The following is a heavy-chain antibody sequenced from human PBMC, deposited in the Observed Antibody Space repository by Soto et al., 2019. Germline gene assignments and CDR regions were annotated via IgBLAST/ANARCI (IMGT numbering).Heavy chain of an antibody. V-gene: IGHV1-69*02. CDR1: GGTFSSYT. CDR3: ARLPRRAFAGPEIFYYFDY. D-gene: IGHD3-3*01. CDR2: IIPILGIA. J-gene: IGHJ4*02. Sequence: SVKVSCKASGGTFSSYTISWVRQAPGQGLEWMGRIIPILGIANYAQKFQGRVTITADKSTSTAYMELNSLRAEDTAVYYCARLPRRAFAGPEIFYYFDYWGQGTLVTVSS.